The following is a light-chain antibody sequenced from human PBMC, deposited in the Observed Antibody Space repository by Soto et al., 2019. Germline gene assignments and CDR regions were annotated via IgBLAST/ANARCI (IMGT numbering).Light chain of an antibody. CDR3: QHYNNWPPWT. J-gene: IGKJ1*01. V-gene: IGKV3-15*01. CDR2: GAS. CDR1: QSVSSN. Sequence: EIVMTQSPATLSVSPGERANLSCRASQSVSSNLAWYQQKPGQAPRLLIYGASTRATGIPARFSGSGSGTEFTLTISSLQSEDFAVYYCQHYNNWPPWTFGQGTKVELK.